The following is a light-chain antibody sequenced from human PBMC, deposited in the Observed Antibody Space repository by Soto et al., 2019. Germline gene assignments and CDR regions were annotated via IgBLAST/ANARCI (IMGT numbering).Light chain of an antibody. V-gene: IGKV3-15*01. CDR1: QSVSSN. CDR2: GAS. J-gene: IGKJ1*01. CDR3: QQYNNWPPWT. Sequence: EIVMTQSPATLSVSPGERATLSCRASQSVSSNLAWYQQKPGQAPRLLIYGASTRDTGIPARFSGSGSGTDFTLTISSLQSEDFAVYYCQQYNNWPPWTFGQGTKVEIK.